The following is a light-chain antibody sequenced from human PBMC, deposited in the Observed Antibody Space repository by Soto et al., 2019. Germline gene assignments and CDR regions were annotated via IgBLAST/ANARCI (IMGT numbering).Light chain of an antibody. CDR3: QQYNSLWT. CDR2: DAS. J-gene: IGKJ1*01. V-gene: IGKV1-5*01. Sequence: DIQMTQSPSTLSASVGDRVTITCRSSQSIGSWLAWYQQKPGKAPKLLMYDASNLESGVPSRFSGSGSGTEFTLTSSSLQPDDFATYYCQQYNSLWTFGQGTKVEIK. CDR1: QSIGSW.